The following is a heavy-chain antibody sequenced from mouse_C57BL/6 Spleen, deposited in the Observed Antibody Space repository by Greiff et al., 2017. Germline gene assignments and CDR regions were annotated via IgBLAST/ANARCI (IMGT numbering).Heavy chain of an antibody. CDR1: GFNIKNTY. J-gene: IGHJ3*01. V-gene: IGHV14-3*01. CDR2: IDPANGNT. D-gene: IGHD1-1*01. Sequence: EVQLQESVAELVRPGASVKLSCTASGFNIKNTYMHWVKQRPEQGLEWSGRIDPANGNTKYAPKFQGKATITADTSSNTAYLQLSSLTSEDTAIYYCASTHYGSSHAWFAYWGQGTLVTVSA. CDR3: ASTHYGSSHAWFAY.